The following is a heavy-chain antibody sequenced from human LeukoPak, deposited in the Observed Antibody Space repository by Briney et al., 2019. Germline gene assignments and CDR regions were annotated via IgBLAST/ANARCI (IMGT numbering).Heavy chain of an antibody. CDR2: IRYDGSNK. D-gene: IGHD3-22*01. Sequence: GGSLRLPCAASGFTFSSYGMHWVRQAPGKGLEWVAFIRYDGSNKYYADSVKGRFTISRDNSKNTLYLQMNSLRAEDTAVYYCAKDTYYYDSSGQIHWGQGTLVTVSS. V-gene: IGHV3-30*02. CDR3: AKDTYYYDSSGQIH. CDR1: GFTFSSYG. J-gene: IGHJ4*02.